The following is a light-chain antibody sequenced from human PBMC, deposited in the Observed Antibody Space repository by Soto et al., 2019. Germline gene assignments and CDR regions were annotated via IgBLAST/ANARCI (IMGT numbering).Light chain of an antibody. CDR3: QLFYDYPHS. CDR2: DGS. CDR1: QGFGSL. Sequence: AIQVTQSPSSLSASVGDRVTISCRTSQGFGSLLAWYQQTPGKPPRLLIYDGSTLQSGVPTRFSGSGSETNFTLTISSLQPEDFATYYCQLFYDYPHSFGPGTKVDI. V-gene: IGKV1D-13*01. J-gene: IGKJ3*01.